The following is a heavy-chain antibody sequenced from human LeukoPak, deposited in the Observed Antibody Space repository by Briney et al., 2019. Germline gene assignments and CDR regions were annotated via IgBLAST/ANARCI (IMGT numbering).Heavy chain of an antibody. V-gene: IGHV4-34*01. CDR2: INHSGST. D-gene: IGHD3-3*01. J-gene: IGHJ5*02. CDR1: GGSFSGYY. Sequence: SETLSLTCAVYGGSFSGYYWSWIRQPPGKGLEWIGEINHSGSTNCNPSLKSRVTISVDTSKNQLSLKLRSVTAADTAVYYCARGLRNWFDPWGQGTLVTVSS. CDR3: ARGLRNWFDP.